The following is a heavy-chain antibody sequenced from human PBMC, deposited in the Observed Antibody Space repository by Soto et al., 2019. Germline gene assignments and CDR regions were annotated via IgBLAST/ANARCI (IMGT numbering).Heavy chain of an antibody. J-gene: IGHJ3*02. CDR1: GGSISSSSYY. Sequence: ETLSLTCTVSGGSISSSSYYWGWIRQPPGKGLEWIGSIYYSGSTYYNPSLKSRVTISVDTSKNQFSLKLSSVTAADTAVYYCARHFDFWSGYYAFDIWGQGTMVTVSS. V-gene: IGHV4-39*01. CDR2: IYYSGST. CDR3: ARHFDFWSGYYAFDI. D-gene: IGHD3-3*01.